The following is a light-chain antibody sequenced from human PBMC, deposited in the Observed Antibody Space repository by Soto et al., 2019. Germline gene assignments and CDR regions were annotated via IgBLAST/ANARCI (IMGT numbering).Light chain of an antibody. CDR3: QQYNNWPPWT. J-gene: IGKJ1*01. Sequence: EIVMTQSPATLSVSPGERATLCCRASQSVSSNLAWYQQKPGQAPRLLIYGASTRATGIPARFSGSGSGTEFTLTISSLQSEDFAVYYCQQYNNWPPWTFGQGTKVELK. V-gene: IGKV3-15*01. CDR1: QSVSSN. CDR2: GAS.